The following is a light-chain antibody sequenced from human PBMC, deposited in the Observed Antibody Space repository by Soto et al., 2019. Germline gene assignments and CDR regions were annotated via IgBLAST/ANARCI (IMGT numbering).Light chain of an antibody. Sequence: QSALTQPASLSGSPGQSITISCTGTSSDVGGYNYVSWYQQHPGKAPKLMIYEVSNRPSGVSNRFSGSKSGNTASLTISGLQAEDEDDYYCSSYTSISTHEFGGGTKVTVL. CDR3: SSYTSISTHE. CDR2: EVS. V-gene: IGLV2-14*01. J-gene: IGLJ2*01. CDR1: SSDVGGYNY.